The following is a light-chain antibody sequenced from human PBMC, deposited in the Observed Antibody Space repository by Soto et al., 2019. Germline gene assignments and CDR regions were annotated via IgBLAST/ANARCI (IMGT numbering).Light chain of an antibody. CDR3: QQYNNWPPWT. J-gene: IGKJ1*01. V-gene: IGKV3-15*01. CDR1: QSVSSN. CDR2: GAS. Sequence: EIVMTQSPATLSVSPGERATLSCTASQSVSSNLACYQQKPGQAPRLLIYGASTRATGIPARFSGSGSGTEVTLTISSLQSEDFAVYYCQQYNNWPPWTFGQGTKVEIK.